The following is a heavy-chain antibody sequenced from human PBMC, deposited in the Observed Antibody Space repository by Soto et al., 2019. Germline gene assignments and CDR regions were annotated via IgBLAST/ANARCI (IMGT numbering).Heavy chain of an antibody. CDR1: GDSVSSNDAT. J-gene: IGHJ5*01. V-gene: IGHV6-1*01. D-gene: IGHD3-16*01. CDR2: TYYRSKWSN. Sequence: PSQTLSLTCAISGDSVSSNDATWDWIGQSPSRGLEWLGRTYYRSKWSNDYAVSVKGRITINPDTSNNQVSLHLNSVTPDDTAVYYCARLIGNSWLDSWGQGTLVTVSS. CDR3: ARLIGNSWLDS.